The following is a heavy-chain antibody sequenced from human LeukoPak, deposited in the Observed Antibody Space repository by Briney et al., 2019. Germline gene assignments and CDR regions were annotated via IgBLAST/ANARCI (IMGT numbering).Heavy chain of an antibody. Sequence: ASVKVSCKASGGTFSSYVISWVRQAPGQGLEWMGKIIPIFGTANYAQKFQGRVTITTDESTTTAYMELSSLRSEDTAVYYCARTAPYAGSWNAKANSYYFDYWGQGSLVTVSS. V-gene: IGHV1-69*05. CDR2: IIPIFGTA. CDR3: ARTAPYAGSWNAKANSYYFDY. J-gene: IGHJ4*02. CDR1: GGTFSSYV. D-gene: IGHD1-1*01.